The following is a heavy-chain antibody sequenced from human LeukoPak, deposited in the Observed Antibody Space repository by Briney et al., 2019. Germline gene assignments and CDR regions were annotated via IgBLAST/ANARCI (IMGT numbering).Heavy chain of an antibody. CDR3: ARERGGYSYVDY. D-gene: IGHD5-18*01. CDR2: IYSGGST. CDR1: GFTVSSNY. V-gene: IGHV3-53*01. J-gene: IGHJ4*02. Sequence: GGSLRLSCAASGFTVSSNYMSWVRQAPGKGLEWVSVIYSGGSTYYADSVKGRFTISRDNSKNTLYLQMNSLRAEDTAVYYCARERGGYSYVDYWGQGTLVTVSS.